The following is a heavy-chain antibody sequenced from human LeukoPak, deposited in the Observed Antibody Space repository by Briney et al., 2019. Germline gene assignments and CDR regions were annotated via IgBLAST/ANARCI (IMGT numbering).Heavy chain of an antibody. CDR3: ATYTRHCSGGTCYSIDY. V-gene: IGHV4-59*08. CDR2: VYYDGST. J-gene: IGHJ4*02. Sequence: SETLSLTCTVSGGSISTYHWTWIRQPPGRGLEWIGYVYYDGSTNYNPSFKSRVTISLDASNNQFSLKLSSVTAADTATYYCATYTRHCSGGTCYSIDYWGQGTLVTVSS. D-gene: IGHD2-15*01. CDR1: GGSISTYH.